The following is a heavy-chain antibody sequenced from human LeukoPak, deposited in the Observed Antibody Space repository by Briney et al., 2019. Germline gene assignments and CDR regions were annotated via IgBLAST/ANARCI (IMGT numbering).Heavy chain of an antibody. D-gene: IGHD5-18*01. CDR1: GGTFSSYA. J-gene: IGHJ5*02. Sequence: GASVKASCKASGGTFSSYAISWVRQAPGQGLEWMGGIIPIFGTANYAQKFQGRVTITADESTSTAYMELSSLRSEDTAVYYCARGGSQLWPWFDPWGQGTLVTVSS. V-gene: IGHV1-69*13. CDR2: IIPIFGTA. CDR3: ARGGSQLWPWFDP.